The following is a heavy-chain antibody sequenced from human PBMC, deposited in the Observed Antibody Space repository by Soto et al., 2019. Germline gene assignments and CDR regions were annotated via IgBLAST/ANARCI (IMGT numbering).Heavy chain of an antibody. J-gene: IGHJ4*02. D-gene: IGHD3-16*01. CDR3: ARTFGDPPPYYFDY. V-gene: IGHV3-48*01. Sequence: GGSLRLSCAASGFTFSSYSMNWVRQAPGKGLEWVSYISSSSSSIYYADSVKGRFTISRDNAKNSLYLQMNSLRAEDTGLYYCARTFGDPPPYYFDYWGQGALVTVSS. CDR2: ISSSSSSI. CDR1: GFTFSSYS.